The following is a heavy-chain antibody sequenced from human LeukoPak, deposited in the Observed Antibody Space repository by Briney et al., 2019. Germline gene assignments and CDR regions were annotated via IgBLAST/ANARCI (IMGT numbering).Heavy chain of an antibody. V-gene: IGHV3-21*01. J-gene: IGHJ6*02. D-gene: IGHD7-27*01. CDR1: GFTFSIYS. CDR2: MSSRSRYI. Sequence: GGSLRLSCAASGFTFSIYSMNWVRQAPGKGREWVSSMSSRSRYIIYARSVKGPFTIHRHNAKNSLSLQVNSLRAEDTSVSYGARDTLGNYYYGMDVWGQGTTVTVSS. CDR3: ARDTLGNYYYGMDV.